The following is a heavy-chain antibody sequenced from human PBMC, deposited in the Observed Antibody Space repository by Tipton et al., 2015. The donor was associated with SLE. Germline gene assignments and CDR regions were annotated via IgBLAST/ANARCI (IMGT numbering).Heavy chain of an antibody. CDR1: GFNFDDCA. D-gene: IGHD2-21*02. V-gene: IGHV3-43*01. CDR3: AKDTWEYGDGGGGLDI. Sequence: SLRLSCAASGFNFDDCAIHWVRQPPGKGLEWVSRISWDGDKIYHADFLEGRFTVSRDKFKSSVYLQMNSLRPEDTALYYCAKDTWEYGDGGGGLDIWGQGTMVTVSS. J-gene: IGHJ3*02. CDR2: ISWDGDKI.